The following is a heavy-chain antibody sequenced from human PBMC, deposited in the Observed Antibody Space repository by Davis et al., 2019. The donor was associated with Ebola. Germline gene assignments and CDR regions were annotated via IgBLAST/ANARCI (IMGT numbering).Heavy chain of an antibody. J-gene: IGHJ4*02. CDR2: IWYDGSNK. CDR1: GFTFSSYG. Sequence: GESLKISCAASGFTFSSYGMHWVRQAPGKGLEWVAVIWYDGSNKYYADSVKGRFTISRDNSKNSLYLQMNSLRAEDTAVYYCARDYAAALFDYWGQGTLVTVSS. V-gene: IGHV3-33*01. CDR3: ARDYAAALFDY. D-gene: IGHD6-13*01.